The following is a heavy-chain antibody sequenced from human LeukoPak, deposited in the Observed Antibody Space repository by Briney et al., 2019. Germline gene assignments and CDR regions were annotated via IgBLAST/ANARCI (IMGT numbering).Heavy chain of an antibody. CDR1: GFSFCSHA. J-gene: IGHJ4*02. CDR2: ISYDGSNK. D-gene: IGHD3-22*01. V-gene: IGHV3-30-3*01. CDR3: ARDAYDSSGYLFDY. Sequence: GGSLRLSCAASGFSFCSHAMHWVRQAPGQGLEWVTVISYDGSNKYYADSVKGRFTISRDNSKNTLYLQMNSLRAEDTAVYYCARDAYDSSGYLFDYWGQGTLVTVSS.